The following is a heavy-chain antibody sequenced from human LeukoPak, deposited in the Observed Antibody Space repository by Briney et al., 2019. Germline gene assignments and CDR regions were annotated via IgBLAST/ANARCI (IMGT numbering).Heavy chain of an antibody. CDR1: GYTFTSYA. D-gene: IGHD3-10*01. CDR3: ARGGSGSYYNRLDY. Sequence: GASVKVSCKASGYTFTSYAMHWVRQAPGQRLEWMGWINAGNGNTKYSQKSQGRVTITRDTSASTAYMELSSLRSEDTAVYYCARGGSGSYYNRLDYWGQGTLVTVSS. CDR2: INAGNGNT. J-gene: IGHJ4*02. V-gene: IGHV1-3*01.